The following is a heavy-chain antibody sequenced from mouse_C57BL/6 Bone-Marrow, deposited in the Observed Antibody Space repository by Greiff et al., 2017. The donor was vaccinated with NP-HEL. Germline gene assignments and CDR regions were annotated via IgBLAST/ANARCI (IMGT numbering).Heavy chain of an antibody. J-gene: IGHJ1*03. V-gene: IGHV14-4*01. CDR2: IDPENGDT. D-gene: IGHD2-1*01. CDR1: GFNIKDDY. Sequence: EVQVVESGAELVRPGASVKLSCTASGFNIKDDYMHWVKQSPEQGLEWIGWIDPENGDTEYASKFQGKATITADTSSNTAYLPLSSLTSEDTAVYYCTTSLLYYGNPWYFDVWGTGTTVTVSS. CDR3: TTSLLYYGNPWYFDV.